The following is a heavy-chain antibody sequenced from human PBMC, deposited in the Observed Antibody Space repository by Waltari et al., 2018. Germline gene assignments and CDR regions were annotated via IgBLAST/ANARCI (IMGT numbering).Heavy chain of an antibody. CDR2: ITNSGDST. CDR3: AEDHGWLHYY. CDR1: EFTFSTYA. V-gene: IGHV3-23*01. Sequence: EVQLLESGGGLVQPGGSLRLSCAASEFTFSTYAMSWVRQAPGKGLDGGSAITNSGDSTYYADSLKGRFTISRDNSKNTLYLQMNSLRAEDTAIYYCAEDHGWLHYYWGQGTLVTVSS. D-gene: IGHD5-12*01. J-gene: IGHJ4*02.